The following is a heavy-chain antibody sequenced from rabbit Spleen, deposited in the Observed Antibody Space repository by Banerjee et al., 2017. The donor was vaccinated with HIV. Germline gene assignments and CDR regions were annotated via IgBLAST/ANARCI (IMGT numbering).Heavy chain of an antibody. J-gene: IGHJ4*01. V-gene: IGHV1S45*01. D-gene: IGHD1-1*01. CDR1: GFALSRGYG. CDR3: ARDSGSGYDSDAGFDL. Sequence: QQQLEESGGGLVKPEASLTVTCTASGFALSRGYGICWVRQAPGKGLEWIVCIYTGIVNADGASWAKGRVTSSITTSTTATLQMTMLTVADTAAYFCARDSGSGYDSDAGFDLWGPGTLVTVS. CDR2: IYTGIVNA.